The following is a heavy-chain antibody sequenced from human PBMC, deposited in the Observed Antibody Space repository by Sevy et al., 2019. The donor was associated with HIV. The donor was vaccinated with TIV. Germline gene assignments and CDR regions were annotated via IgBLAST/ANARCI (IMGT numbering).Heavy chain of an antibody. V-gene: IGHV3-30-3*01. J-gene: IGHJ4*01. CDR3: ARDGGYSIKWYPLY. CDR1: GFTFSTHA. Sequence: GGSLRLSCAASGFTFSTHAMHWVSQAPGKGLEWVAVISYEGTETFYAASVEGRFTISRDNSKNMLSLQINSLRPEDTAVYCCARDGGYSIKWYPLYWGHGTLVTVSS. CDR2: ISYEGTET. D-gene: IGHD1-26*01.